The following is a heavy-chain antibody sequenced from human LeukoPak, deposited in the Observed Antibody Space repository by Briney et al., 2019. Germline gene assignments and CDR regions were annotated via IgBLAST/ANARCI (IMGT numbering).Heavy chain of an antibody. Sequence: PSETLSHTCAVYGGSFSGYYWSWIRQHPGKGLEWIGYIYYSGSTYYNPSLKSRVTISVDTSKNQFSLKLSSVSAADTAVYYCASHLAYYYDSSGPVDVWGQGTMVTVSS. CDR1: GGSFSGYY. CDR3: ASHLAYYYDSSGPVDV. CDR2: IYYSGST. J-gene: IGHJ3*01. V-gene: IGHV4-31*11. D-gene: IGHD3-22*01.